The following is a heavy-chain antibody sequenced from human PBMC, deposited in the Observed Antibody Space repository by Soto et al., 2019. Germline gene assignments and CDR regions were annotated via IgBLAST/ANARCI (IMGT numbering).Heavy chain of an antibody. Sequence: SPVKVSRNASGYTITGYYMHWVRQAPGQGLEWMGWINPNSGGTNYAQKFQGWVTMTRDTSISTAYMELSRLRSDDTAVYYCARDLAIAASPLWFDPSGHGTLVTVSP. CDR2: INPNSGGT. CDR1: GYTITGYY. D-gene: IGHD6-6*01. V-gene: IGHV1-2*04. CDR3: ARDLAIAASPLWFDP. J-gene: IGHJ5*02.